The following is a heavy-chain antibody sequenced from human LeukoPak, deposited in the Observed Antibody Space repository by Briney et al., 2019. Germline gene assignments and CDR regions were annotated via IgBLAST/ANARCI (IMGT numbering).Heavy chain of an antibody. CDR2: INPSGGST. CDR1: GYTFSNYT. Sequence: VASVNVSCKASGYTFSNYTLNWVRQAPGQGLEWMGIINPSGGSTSYAQKFQGRVTMTRDTSTSTVYMELSSLRSEDTAVYYCARDRVTMIRRFDYWGQGTLVTVSS. D-gene: IGHD3-22*01. V-gene: IGHV1-46*01. J-gene: IGHJ4*02. CDR3: ARDRVTMIRRFDY.